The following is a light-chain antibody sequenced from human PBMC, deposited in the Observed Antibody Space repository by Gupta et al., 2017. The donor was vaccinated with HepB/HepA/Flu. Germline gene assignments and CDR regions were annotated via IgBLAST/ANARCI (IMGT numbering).Light chain of an antibody. CDR1: QSVGCSC. CDR3: QQDGSSPPRT. Sequence: EIVLTQSPGTLPLSPGERATLSCRASQSVGCSCLDWDEQKPGQAPRLLISGPFCRATGIPDRFSGSGCGTDFALTISRREPEDFEVYFCQQDGSSPPRTFGQGTKVEIK. J-gene: IGKJ1*01. V-gene: IGKV3-20*01. CDR2: GPF.